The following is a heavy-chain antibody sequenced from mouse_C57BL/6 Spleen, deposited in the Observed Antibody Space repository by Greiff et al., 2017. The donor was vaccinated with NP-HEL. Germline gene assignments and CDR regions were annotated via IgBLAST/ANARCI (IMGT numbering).Heavy chain of an antibody. J-gene: IGHJ1*03. CDR2: IYPGDGDT. D-gene: IGHD1-1*01. Sequence: VLLLQSGPELVKPGASVKISCKASGYAFSSSWMNWVKQRPGKGLEWIGRIYPGDGDTNYTGRLKGKATLTADKSTSTAYMQLSSLTSEDSAVYFCARSGITTVVDYWYFDVWGTGTTVTVSS. CDR3: ARSGITTVVDYWYFDV. V-gene: IGHV1-82*01. CDR1: GYAFSSSW.